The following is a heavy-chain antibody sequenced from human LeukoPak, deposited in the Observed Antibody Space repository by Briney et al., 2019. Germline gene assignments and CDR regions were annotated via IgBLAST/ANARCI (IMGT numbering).Heavy chain of an antibody. Sequence: SVTLSLTCSVSGYSISRGYYWGWIRQPPGKGLEYIGSFYRTGSTYYNPSLRSRVTISADTSKNQFSLKLSSVTAADTAVYYCAREAQWQKHAIDYWGQGTLVTVSS. CDR3: AREAQWQKHAIDY. D-gene: IGHD6-19*01. CDR2: FYRTGST. J-gene: IGHJ4*02. V-gene: IGHV4-38-2*02. CDR1: GYSISRGYY.